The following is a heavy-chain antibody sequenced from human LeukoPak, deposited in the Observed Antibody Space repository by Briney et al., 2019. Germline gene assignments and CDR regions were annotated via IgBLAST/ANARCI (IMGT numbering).Heavy chain of an antibody. J-gene: IGHJ4*02. CDR3: AKRRAPPHLGHFDY. V-gene: IGHV3-23*01. CDR2: ISGSGGST. CDR1: GFTFSSYA. D-gene: IGHD3-3*02. Sequence: GGSLRLSCAASGFTFSSYAMSWVRQAPGKGLEWVSAISGSGGSTYYADSVKGRFTISRDNSKDTLYLQMNSLRAEDTAVYYCAKRRAPPHLGHFDYWDQGTLVTVSS.